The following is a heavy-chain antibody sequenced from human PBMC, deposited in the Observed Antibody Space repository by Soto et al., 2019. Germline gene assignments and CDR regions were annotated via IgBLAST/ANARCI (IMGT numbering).Heavy chain of an antibody. V-gene: IGHV4-31*03. CDR1: GFSINSATNF. Sequence: QVQLQESGPGLVKPSQTLSLTCTVSGFSINSATNFWNWIRQHPGKGPEWIGYISYTGNAYYNPSLKCRIFISVDTSKIQFSLNLSSVTVADTAVYYCGRGPYAGWPFDYRGLGTGVTVSS. CDR2: ISYTGNA. CDR3: GRGPYAGWPFDY. D-gene: IGHD6-19*01. J-gene: IGHJ4*02.